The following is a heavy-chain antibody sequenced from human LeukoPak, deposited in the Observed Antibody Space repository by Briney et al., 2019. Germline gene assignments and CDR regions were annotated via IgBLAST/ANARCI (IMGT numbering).Heavy chain of an antibody. CDR1: GFTFDDYA. J-gene: IGHJ6*03. CDR2: ISGDGGST. CDR3: AKDDGYSDDYYYYYYMDV. D-gene: IGHD5-18*01. V-gene: IGHV3-43*02. Sequence: PGGSLRLSCAASGFTFDDYAMHSVRQAPGKGLEWVSLISGDGGSTYYADSVKGRFTISRDNSKNSLYLQMNSLRTEDTALYYCAKDDGYSDDYYYYYYMDVWGKGTTVTVSS.